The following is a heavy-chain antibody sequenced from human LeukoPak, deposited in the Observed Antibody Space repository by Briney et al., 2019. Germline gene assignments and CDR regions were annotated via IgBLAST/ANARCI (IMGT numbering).Heavy chain of an antibody. V-gene: IGHV3-74*01. Sequence: GGSLRLSCAASGFTFSNYWMHWVRQVPGKGLVWVARINGDGRTTGHADSVKGRFTISRDNAKNTLYLQMNSLRAEDTAVYYCARDEWDGSGSSDYWGQGTLVTVSS. J-gene: IGHJ4*02. CDR3: ARDEWDGSGSSDY. CDR1: GFTFSNYW. CDR2: INGDGRTT. D-gene: IGHD3-10*01.